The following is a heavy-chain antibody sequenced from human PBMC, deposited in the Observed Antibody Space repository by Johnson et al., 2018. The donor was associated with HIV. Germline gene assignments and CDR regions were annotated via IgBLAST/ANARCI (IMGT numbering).Heavy chain of an antibody. CDR3: AKDSSSPVGGAFDI. D-gene: IGHD1-26*01. V-gene: IGHV3-30*18. Sequence: QVQLVESGGGVVQPGRSLRLSCAASRFTFSSYAMHWVRQAPGKGLEWVAIISYDGTNKDYADSVKGRFTVSRDNSKNTLYLQMNSLRVEDTAMYYCAKDSSSPVGGAFDIWGQGTMVTVSS. J-gene: IGHJ3*02. CDR1: RFTFSSYA. CDR2: ISYDGTNK.